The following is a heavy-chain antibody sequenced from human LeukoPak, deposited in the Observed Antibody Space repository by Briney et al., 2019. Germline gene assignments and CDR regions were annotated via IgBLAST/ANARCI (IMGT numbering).Heavy chain of an antibody. J-gene: IGHJ4*02. D-gene: IGHD5-18*01. CDR3: ARDRRGYSYGFDY. CDR1: GFTFSSYS. V-gene: IGHV3-21*01. CDR2: ISSSSSYI. Sequence: GGSLRLSCAASGFTFSSYSMNWVRQAPGKGLEWVSSISSSSSYIYYADSVKGRFTISRDNAKNSLYLQMNSLRAEDTAVCYCARDRRGYSYGFDYWGQGTLVTVSS.